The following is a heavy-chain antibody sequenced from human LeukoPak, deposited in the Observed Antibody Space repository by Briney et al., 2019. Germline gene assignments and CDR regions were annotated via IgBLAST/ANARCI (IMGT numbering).Heavy chain of an antibody. CDR2: ISWNSGSI. CDR3: ANLPVS. J-gene: IGHJ5*02. Sequence: PGRSLRLSCAASGFTFDDYAMHWVRQAPGKGLERVSGISWNSGSIGYADSVKGRFTISRDNAKNSLYLQMNSLRAEDTALYYCANLPVSWGQGTLVTVSS. V-gene: IGHV3-9*01. CDR1: GFTFDDYA.